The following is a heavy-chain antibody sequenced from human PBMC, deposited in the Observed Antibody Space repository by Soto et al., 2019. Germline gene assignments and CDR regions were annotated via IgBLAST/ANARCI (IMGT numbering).Heavy chain of an antibody. CDR3: ARPGIAAAGAFDY. V-gene: IGHV4-34*01. J-gene: IGHJ4*02. Sequence: QVQLQQWGAGLLKPSETLSLTCAVYGGSFSGYYWSWIRQPPGKGLEWVGEINHSGSTNYNPSLKCAVTISVDTSKNQFSLKLSSVTAADTAVYYWARPGIAAAGAFDYWGQGTLLTVSS. CDR1: GGSFSGYY. D-gene: IGHD6-13*01. CDR2: INHSGST.